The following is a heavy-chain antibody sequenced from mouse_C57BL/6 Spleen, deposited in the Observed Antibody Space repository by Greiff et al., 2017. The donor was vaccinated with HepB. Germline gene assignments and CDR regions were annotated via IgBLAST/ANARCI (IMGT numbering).Heavy chain of an antibody. D-gene: IGHD2-5*01. J-gene: IGHJ4*01. Sequence: VQLQQSGPGLVQPSQSLSITCTVSGFSLTSYGVHWVRQSPGKGLEWLGVIWSGGSTDYNAAFISRLSISKDNSKSQVFFKMNSLQADDTAIYYCARSYYSNYGNYAMDYWGQGTSVTVSS. V-gene: IGHV2-2*01. CDR3: ARSYYSNYGNYAMDY. CDR1: GFSLTSYG. CDR2: IWSGGST.